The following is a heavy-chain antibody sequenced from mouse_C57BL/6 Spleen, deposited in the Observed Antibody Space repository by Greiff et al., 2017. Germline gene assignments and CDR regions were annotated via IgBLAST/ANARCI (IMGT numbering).Heavy chain of an antibody. Sequence: QVQLQQSGTELVKPGASVKLSCKASGYTFTSYWMHWVKQRPGQGLEWIGNINPSNGGTNYNEKFKSKATLTVDKSSSTAYMQLSSLTSEDSAVYYCARGSNYRWAMDYWGQGTSVTVSS. CDR2: INPSNGGT. CDR1: GYTFTSYW. D-gene: IGHD2-5*01. J-gene: IGHJ4*01. V-gene: IGHV1-53*01. CDR3: ARGSNYRWAMDY.